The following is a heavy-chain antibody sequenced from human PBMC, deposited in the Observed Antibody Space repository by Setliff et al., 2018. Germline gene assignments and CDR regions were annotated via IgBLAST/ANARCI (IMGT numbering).Heavy chain of an antibody. CDR1: GGTFSSSA. CDR3: AKSMTTVTTGGNEAFDI. CDR2: IIPFFGTA. V-gene: IGHV1-69*13. D-gene: IGHD4-17*01. Sequence: SVKVSCKASGGTFSSSAISWVRQAPGQGLEWVGRIIPFFGTANSAQRFQGRVTITAGESATTAYMELSSLRAEDTAVYYCAKSMTTVTTGGNEAFDIWGQGTMVTVSS. J-gene: IGHJ3*02.